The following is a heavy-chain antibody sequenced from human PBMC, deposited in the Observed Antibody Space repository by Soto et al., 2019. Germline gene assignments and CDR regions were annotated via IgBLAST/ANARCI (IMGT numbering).Heavy chain of an antibody. CDR3: ATGGVGNWNFQP. Sequence: ASVKVSCKVSGYTLTELSMHWVRQAPGKGLEWMGGFDPEDGETIYAQKFQGRVTMTEDTSTDTAYMELSSLRSEDTAVYYCATGGVGNWNFQPWGQGTLVTVSS. J-gene: IGHJ1*01. CDR1: GYTLTELS. D-gene: IGHD1-20*01. V-gene: IGHV1-24*01. CDR2: FDPEDGET.